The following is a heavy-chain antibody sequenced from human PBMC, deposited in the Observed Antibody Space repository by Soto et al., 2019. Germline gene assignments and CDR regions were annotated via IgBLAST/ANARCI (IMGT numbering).Heavy chain of an antibody. J-gene: IGHJ5*02. Sequence: ASVKVSCKASGYTFTSYGISWVRQAPGQGLEWMGWISACNGNTNYAQKLQGRVTMTTDTSTSTAYMELRSLRSDDTAVYYCARTFIGYCSSTSCYTYWFAPWGQGTLVTVSS. V-gene: IGHV1-18*01. CDR3: ARTFIGYCSSTSCYTYWFAP. D-gene: IGHD2-2*02. CDR1: GYTFTSYG. CDR2: ISACNGNT.